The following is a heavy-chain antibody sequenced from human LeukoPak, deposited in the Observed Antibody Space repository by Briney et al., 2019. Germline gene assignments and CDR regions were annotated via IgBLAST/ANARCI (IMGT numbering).Heavy chain of an antibody. CDR3: ARQNWGDTFDP. V-gene: IGHV4-39*01. CDR2: IYYSGST. J-gene: IGHJ5*02. Sequence: SETLSLTCTVPGGSISSSSYYWGWIRQPPGKGLEWIGSIYYSGSTYYNPSLKSRVTISVDTSKNQFSLKLSSVTAADTAVYYCARQNWGDTFDPWGQGTLVTVSS. CDR1: GGSISSSSYY. D-gene: IGHD1-26*01.